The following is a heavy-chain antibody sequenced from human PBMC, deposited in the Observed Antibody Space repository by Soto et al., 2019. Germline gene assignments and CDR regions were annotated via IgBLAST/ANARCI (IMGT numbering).Heavy chain of an antibody. CDR3: AASSVLAVAGPGSFDH. Sequence: PGGSLRLSCAASGFTFSSYAMSWVRQAPGKGLEWVSLISSSGGSTYYADSVRGRFTISRDNSKNTLYLQINSLGAEDTAVYYCAASSVLAVAGPGSFDHWGQGTLVTVSS. CDR2: ISSSGGST. D-gene: IGHD6-19*01. J-gene: IGHJ4*02. CDR1: GFTFSSYA. V-gene: IGHV3-23*01.